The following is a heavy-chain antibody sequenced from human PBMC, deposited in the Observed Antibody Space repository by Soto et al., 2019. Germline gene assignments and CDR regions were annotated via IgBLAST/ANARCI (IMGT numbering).Heavy chain of an antibody. CDR2: ISHSGST. CDR3: ARVPSP. Sequence: SETLSLTSTVSGGSISSGNYYWSWIRQPPGKGLEWIGYISHSGSTYYSPSLKSRVTISVDRSKNQFSLKLSSVTAADTAVYYCARVPSPWGQGTLVTVSS. V-gene: IGHV4-30-2*01. CDR1: GGSISSGNYY. J-gene: IGHJ5*02.